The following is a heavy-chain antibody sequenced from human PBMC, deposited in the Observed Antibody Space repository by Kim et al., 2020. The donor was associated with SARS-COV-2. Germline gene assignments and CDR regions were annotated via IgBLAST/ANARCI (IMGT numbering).Heavy chain of an antibody. D-gene: IGHD3-10*01. Sequence: LSLTCAASGFSFSSYGMHWVRQAPGKGLEWVALIWNDGSNKYYLDSVRGRFTISRDNSKKTLYLQMNSLRAEGTAVYYCANFGSGGTDYWGQGTLVTVSS. CDR2: IWNDGSNK. J-gene: IGHJ4*02. V-gene: IGHV3-33*06. CDR1: GFSFSSYG. CDR3: ANFGSGGTDY.